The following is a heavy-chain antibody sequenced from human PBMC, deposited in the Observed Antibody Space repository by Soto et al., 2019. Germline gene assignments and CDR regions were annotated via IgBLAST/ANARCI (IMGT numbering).Heavy chain of an antibody. CDR3: ARSEEYYCSGGSCHYFDY. CDR1: GDSVSSNSAA. V-gene: IGHV6-1*01. CDR2: TYYRSKWYN. Sequence: PSQTLSLTCAISGDSVSSNSAAWNWIRQSPSRGLEWLGRTYYRSKWYNDYAVSVKSRITINPDTSKNQFSLQLNSVTPEDTAVYYCARSEEYYCSGGSCHYFDYWGQGTLVTVSS. J-gene: IGHJ4*02. D-gene: IGHD2-15*01.